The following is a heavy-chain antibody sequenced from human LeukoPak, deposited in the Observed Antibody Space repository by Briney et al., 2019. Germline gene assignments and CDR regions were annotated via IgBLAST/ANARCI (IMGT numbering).Heavy chain of an antibody. J-gene: IGHJ4*02. CDR3: AKDLGGSTDY. V-gene: IGHV3-23*01. D-gene: IGHD5-12*01. Sequence: PGASLRLSCAASGFTFNNYAMSWVHQAPGKGLEWVSLIRGSTYYADSVKGRFTISRDNSQNTLYLQMNSLRAEDTALYYCAKDLGGSTDYWGQGTLVTVSS. CDR2: IRGST. CDR1: GFTFNNYA.